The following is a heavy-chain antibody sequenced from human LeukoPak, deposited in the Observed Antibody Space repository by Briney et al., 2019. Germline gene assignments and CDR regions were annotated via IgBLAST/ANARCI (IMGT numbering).Heavy chain of an antibody. D-gene: IGHD3-22*01. Sequence: PGGSLRLSCAATGFPVSNNYMSWVRQAPGKGLEWVSVIYSGGTTYYADSVKGRFTISRDNSKNTLYLQMNSLRAVDTAVYYCARDSSGYYSHWGQGTLVTVSS. V-gene: IGHV3-53*01. CDR3: ARDSSGYYSH. CDR2: IYSGGTT. J-gene: IGHJ4*02. CDR1: GFPVSNNY.